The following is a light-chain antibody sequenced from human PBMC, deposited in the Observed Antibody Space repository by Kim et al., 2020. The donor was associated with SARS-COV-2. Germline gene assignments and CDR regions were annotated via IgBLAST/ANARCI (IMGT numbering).Light chain of an antibody. CDR2: DDQ. CDR3: QLWDSSSDPRV. V-gene: IGLV3-21*03. Sequence: APGTTASTSSSGNRARSKSEYCYQQQPGPAPALVIDDDQDRPAGTPEFFCCSDSGTTATLTISRVEAADEADDYYQLWDSSSDPRVFGGGTQLTVL. J-gene: IGLJ3*02. CDR1: RARSKS.